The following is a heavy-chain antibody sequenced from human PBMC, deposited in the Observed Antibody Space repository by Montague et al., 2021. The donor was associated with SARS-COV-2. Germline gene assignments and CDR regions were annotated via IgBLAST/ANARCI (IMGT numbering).Heavy chain of an antibody. CDR3: AKDIPGYRGFDY. CDR1: GFTFGDFT. Sequence: SLRLSCAASGFTFGDFTMHLVRQPPGKGLEWVSLIGTAGKYTNYXASXKGLFTITRDNSKNSLYLQMNSLKREDSALYYCAKDIPGYRGFDYWGQGTLVTVSS. J-gene: IGHJ4*02. D-gene: IGHD5-24*01. V-gene: IGHV3-43*01. CDR2: IGTAGKYT.